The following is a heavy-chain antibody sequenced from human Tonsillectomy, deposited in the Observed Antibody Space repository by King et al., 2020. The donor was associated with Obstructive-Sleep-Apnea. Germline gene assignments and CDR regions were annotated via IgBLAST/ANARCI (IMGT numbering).Heavy chain of an antibody. CDR1: GFTFMSDG. CDR3: AKETEFCSGGSCYSDYFDY. J-gene: IGHJ4*02. CDR2: RHYDVSNK. Sequence: VQLVESGGGVAQPGRSLRVSCSACGFTFMSDGMHWFRQAPSTGLGWGAFRHYDVSNKYYVDSFKGRLVISRDNSKNKLLLQMNSLRTEDTAVYYCAKETEFCSGGSCYSDYFDYWGQGTLVTVSS. D-gene: IGHD2-15*01. V-gene: IGHV3-30*02.